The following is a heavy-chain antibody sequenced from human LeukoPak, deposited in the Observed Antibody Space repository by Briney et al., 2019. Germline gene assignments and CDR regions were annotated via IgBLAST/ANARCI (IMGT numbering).Heavy chain of an antibody. V-gene: IGHV4-39*01. CDR3: ATVGTFDY. CDR2: IYYSGST. D-gene: IGHD1-1*01. CDR1: GGSISSSSYY. J-gene: IGHJ4*02. Sequence: KSSETLSLTCTVSGGSISSSSYYWGWIRQPPGKGLEWIGSIYYSGSTYYNPSLKSRVTISVDTSKNQFSLKLSSVTAADTAVYYCATVGTFDYWGQGTLVTVSS.